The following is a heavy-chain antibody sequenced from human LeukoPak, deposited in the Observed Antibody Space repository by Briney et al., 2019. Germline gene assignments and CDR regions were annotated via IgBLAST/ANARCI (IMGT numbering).Heavy chain of an antibody. J-gene: IGHJ4*02. CDR1: GYSFTSYW. CDR2: IYPGDSDT. D-gene: IGHD6-19*01. Sequence: GESLKISCKGSGYSFTSYWIGWVRQMPGKGLEWMGIIYPGDSDTRYSPSFQGQVTISADKSISTAYLQWSSLKASDTAMYYCARRVAVAGYYFDYWGQGTLVTVSX. V-gene: IGHV5-51*01. CDR3: ARRVAVAGYYFDY.